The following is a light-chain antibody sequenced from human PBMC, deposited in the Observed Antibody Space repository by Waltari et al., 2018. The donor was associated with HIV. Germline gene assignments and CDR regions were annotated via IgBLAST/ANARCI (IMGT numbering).Light chain of an antibody. CDR3: QQYFSVPYT. J-gene: IGKJ2*01. CDR1: QSLFFKSNNRDF. V-gene: IGKV4-1*01. CDR2: WAS. Sequence: VVIQSPESLAVSVGARATLHSTSNQSLFFKSNNRDFLAWYQHKAGQGPRLLIYWASARGSGVPDRFSGSGSGTDFTLTINSLQPEDVAVYYCQQYFSVPYTFGQGTKLEIK.